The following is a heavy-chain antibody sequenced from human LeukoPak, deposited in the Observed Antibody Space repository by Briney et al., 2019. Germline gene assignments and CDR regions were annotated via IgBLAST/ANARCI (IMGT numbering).Heavy chain of an antibody. CDR2: IYSSGST. Sequence: SETLSLICTVSGASLSSHYWYWIRQSPGKGLEWIGYIYSSGSTHYNPSLKSRVTISVDTSKNQFSLKLSSVTAADTAVYYCARRAGDGYNFDYWGQGTLVTVSS. J-gene: IGHJ4*02. CDR1: GASLSSHY. CDR3: ARRAGDGYNFDY. D-gene: IGHD5-24*01. V-gene: IGHV4-59*08.